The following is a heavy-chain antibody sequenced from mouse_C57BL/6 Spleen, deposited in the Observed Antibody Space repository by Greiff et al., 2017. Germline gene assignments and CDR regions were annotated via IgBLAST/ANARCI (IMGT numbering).Heavy chain of an antibody. CDR2: ISSGSSTI. CDR3: ARNYGTIGYAMED. CDR1: GFTFSDYG. Sequence: DVLLVESGGGLVKPGASLKLSCAASGFTFSDYGMHWVRQAPGKGLEWVAYISSGSSTIYYADTVKGRFTISRDNAKNTLFLQMTSLRSEDTAMFYCARNYGTIGYAMEDWGQGTSVTVAS. D-gene: IGHD1-1*01. V-gene: IGHV5-17*01. J-gene: IGHJ4*01.